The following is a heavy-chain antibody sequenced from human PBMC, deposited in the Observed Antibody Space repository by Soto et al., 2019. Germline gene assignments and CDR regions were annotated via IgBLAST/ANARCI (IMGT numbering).Heavy chain of an antibody. CDR3: ARRRGTKGCSGGSCYPPHYGMDV. J-gene: IGHJ6*02. CDR2: INHSGST. Sequence: SETLSLTCAVYGGSFSGYYWSWIRQPPAKGLEWIGEINHSGSTNYNPSPKSRVTISVDTSKNQFPLKLSSLTAADTAVSDCARRRGTKGCSGGSCYPPHYGMDVWGQGTTVTVSS. V-gene: IGHV4-34*01. D-gene: IGHD2-15*01. CDR1: GGSFSGYY.